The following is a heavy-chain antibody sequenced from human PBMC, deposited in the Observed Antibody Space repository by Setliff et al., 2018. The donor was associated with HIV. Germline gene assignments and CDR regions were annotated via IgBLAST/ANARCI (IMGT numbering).Heavy chain of an antibody. CDR3: ARQVSDAFDV. J-gene: IGHJ3*01. CDR1: GFSFSSYS. V-gene: IGHV3-48*04. CDR2: ISGSNSFSST. Sequence: PGGSLRLSCAASGFSFSSYSMNWVRQAPGKGLEWISYISGSNSFSSTHYADSVKGRFTISRDNAKNSLFLQMDSLRAEDTAVYYCARQVSDAFDVWGQGTMGTVSS. D-gene: IGHD3-16*02.